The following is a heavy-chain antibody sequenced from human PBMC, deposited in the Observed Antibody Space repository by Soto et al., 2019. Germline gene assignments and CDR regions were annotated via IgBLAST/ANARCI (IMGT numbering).Heavy chain of an antibody. J-gene: IGHJ6*02. Sequence: GGSLRRSCEVSGFTFSIYSMSGGRQSPGKGLEWVAKIPQDGVDGHYADSVKGRFIISRDNGKNSLHLQLNNLRAEDTAVYYCARDHLILPAHDFFYGSDVWGRGATVTVSS. V-gene: IGHV3-7*03. D-gene: IGHD2-21*02. CDR2: IPQDGVDG. CDR1: GFTFSIYS. CDR3: ARDHLILPAHDFFYGSDV.